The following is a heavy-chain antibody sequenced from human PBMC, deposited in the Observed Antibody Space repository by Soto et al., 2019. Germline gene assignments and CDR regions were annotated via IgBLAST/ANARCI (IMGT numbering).Heavy chain of an antibody. D-gene: IGHD5-18*01. J-gene: IGHJ4*02. V-gene: IGHV4-31*03. CDR2: ISYGGST. CDR1: GGSINSGGYC. Sequence: QVQLQESGPGLVKPSQTLSLTCTVSGGSINSGGYCWSWIRQHPGKGLDWIGCISYGGSTSYNPSLKSRVNISVDTYKNQFSLKLTSVTAADTAVYYCSRGILVWGQGALITVSS. CDR3: SRGILV.